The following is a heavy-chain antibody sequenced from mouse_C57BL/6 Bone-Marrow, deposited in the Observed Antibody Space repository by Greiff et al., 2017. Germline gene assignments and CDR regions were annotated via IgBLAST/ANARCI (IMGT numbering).Heavy chain of an antibody. Sequence: VQLQQSGAELVMPGASVKLSCKASGYTFTSYWMHWVKQRPGQGLEWIGEIDPSDSYTYYNEKFKGKSTLTVDKSSSTAYMQLCSLTSEDSAVYYCARRCYGNPWFAYWGQGTLVTVSA. D-gene: IGHD2-1*01. J-gene: IGHJ3*01. V-gene: IGHV1-69*01. CDR2: IDPSDSYT. CDR3: ARRCYGNPWFAY. CDR1: GYTFTSYW.